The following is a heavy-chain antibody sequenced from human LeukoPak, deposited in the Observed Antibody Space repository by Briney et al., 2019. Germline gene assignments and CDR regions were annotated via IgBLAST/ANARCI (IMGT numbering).Heavy chain of an antibody. CDR1: GGTFSSYA. D-gene: IGHD1-7*01. CDR3: ARVWSLANYGYYYYYMDV. CDR2: IIPIFGTA. Sequence: SVKVSCKASGGTFSSYAISWVRQAPGQGLEWMGGIIPIFGTANYAQKFQGRVTITADESTSTAYVELSSLRSEDTAVYYCARVWSLANYGYYYYYMDVWGKGTTVTVSS. V-gene: IGHV1-69*13. J-gene: IGHJ6*03.